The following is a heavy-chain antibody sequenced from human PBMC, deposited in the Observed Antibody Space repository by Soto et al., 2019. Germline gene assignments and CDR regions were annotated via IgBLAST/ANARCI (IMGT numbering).Heavy chain of an antibody. CDR1: GVSVNSDSYY. CDR3: AREFSNSPEAFDF. V-gene: IGHV4-61*03. D-gene: IGHD6-6*01. Sequence: LSLTCTVSGVSVNSDSYYWSWIRQPPGKGLEWIGYIYYTGSTTYNPSLKSRVTISLDTSRNHFSLSLSSVTAADTAVFYCAREFSNSPEAFDFWGRGTLVTVSS. J-gene: IGHJ4*02. CDR2: IYYTGST.